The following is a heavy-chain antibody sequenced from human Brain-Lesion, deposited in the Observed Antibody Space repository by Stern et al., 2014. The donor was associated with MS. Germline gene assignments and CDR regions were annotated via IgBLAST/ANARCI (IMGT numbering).Heavy chain of an antibody. D-gene: IGHD1-14*01. Sequence: VQLLESGGGLVQPGGSLRLACAASGFSFSNYAMTWVRQAPGKGLEWVSGISASGGSTYHADYVKGRFTIFRDNSKNTVYLRMNGLRGEDTAVYYCASRTRYYGMDVWGQGTTVTVSS. J-gene: IGHJ6*02. V-gene: IGHV3-23*01. CDR3: ASRTRYYGMDV. CDR2: ISASGGST. CDR1: GFSFSNYA.